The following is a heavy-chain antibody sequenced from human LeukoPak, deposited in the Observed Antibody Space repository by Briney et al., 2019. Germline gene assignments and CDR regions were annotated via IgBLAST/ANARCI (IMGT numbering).Heavy chain of an antibody. CDR3: AVGSYLGRNFDY. D-gene: IGHD1-26*01. V-gene: IGHV3-23*01. CDR2: ISGSGGST. J-gene: IGHJ4*02. CDR1: GFTFSSYA. Sequence: PGGSLRLSCAASGFTFSSYAMSWVRQAPGKGLDWVSAISGSGGSTYYADSVKGRFTISRDNSKNTLYLQMNSLRAQDTAVYYSAVGSYLGRNFDYWGQGTLVTVSS.